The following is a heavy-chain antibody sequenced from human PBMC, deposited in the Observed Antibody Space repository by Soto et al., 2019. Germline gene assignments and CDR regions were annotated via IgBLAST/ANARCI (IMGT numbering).Heavy chain of an antibody. J-gene: IGHJ4*02. V-gene: IGHV2-5*02. D-gene: IGHD5-12*01. Sequence: QIILKESGPTLVKPTQTLTLTCTFSGFSLRTRGVAVGWFRQPPGKALEWLALIYWDEDKWYSPSLKSRLTIADDTSKNQVVLTMTNVDPVDTATYYCAHRPRGYAYYFDYWGQGILVTVSS. CDR2: IYWDEDK. CDR1: GFSLRTRGVA. CDR3: AHRPRGYAYYFDY.